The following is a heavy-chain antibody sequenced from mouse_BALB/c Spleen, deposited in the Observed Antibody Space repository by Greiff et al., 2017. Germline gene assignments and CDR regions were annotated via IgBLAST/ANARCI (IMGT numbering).Heavy chain of an antibody. D-gene: IGHD2-1*01. V-gene: IGHV5-6-4*01. CDR1: GFTFSSYT. CDR3: TRGGNYGY. CDR2: ISSGGSYT. J-gene: IGHJ2*01. Sequence: EVQGVESGGGLVKPGGSLKLSCAASGFTFSSYTMSWVRQTPEKRLEWVATISSGGSYTYYPDSVKGRFTISRDNAKNTLYLQMSSLKSEDTAMYYCTRGGNYGYWGQGTTLTVSS.